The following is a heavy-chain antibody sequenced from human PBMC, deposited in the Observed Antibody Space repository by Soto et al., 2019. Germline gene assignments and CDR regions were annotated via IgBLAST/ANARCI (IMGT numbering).Heavy chain of an antibody. J-gene: IGHJ4*02. CDR1: GFTFSSFS. CDR3: ARAPPSHYPFWSACLFEY. D-gene: IGHD3-3*01. CDR2: ISSSSSTI. Sequence: EVQLVESGGGLIQPGGSLRLSCAASGFTFSSFSMNWVRQAPGKGLEWVSYISSSSSTIHYADSVKGRFTISRDNAKTSLYLQLYSLRAEDTAVYFCARAPPSHYPFWSACLFEYWGQGTLVTVSS. V-gene: IGHV3-48*01.